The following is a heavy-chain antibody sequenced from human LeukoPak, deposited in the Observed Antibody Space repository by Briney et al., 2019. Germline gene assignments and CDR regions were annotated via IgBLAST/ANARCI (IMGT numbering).Heavy chain of an antibody. CDR1: GGSFSGYY. CDR2: INHSGST. CDR3: ARGMTTVTTDYFDY. D-gene: IGHD4-17*01. Sequence: SETLSLTCAVYGGSFSGYYWSWIRQPPGKGLEWIGEINHSGSTNYNPSLKSRVTISVDTSKNQFSLKLSSVTAADTAVYCCARGMTTVTTDYFDYWGQGTLVTVSS. J-gene: IGHJ4*02. V-gene: IGHV4-34*01.